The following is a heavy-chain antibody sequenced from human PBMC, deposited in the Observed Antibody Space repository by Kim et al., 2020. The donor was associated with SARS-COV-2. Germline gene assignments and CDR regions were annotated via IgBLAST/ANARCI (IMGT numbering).Heavy chain of an antibody. CDR3: AKDKSGSYGYGGNDY. CDR1: GFTFSSYG. V-gene: IGHV3-30*18. D-gene: IGHD5-18*01. Sequence: GGSLRLSCAASGFTFSSYGMHWVRQAPGKGLEWVAVISYDGSNKYYADSVKGRFTISRDNSKNTLYLQMNSLRAEDTAVYYCAKDKSGSYGYGGNDYWGQGTLVTVS. J-gene: IGHJ4*02. CDR2: ISYDGSNK.